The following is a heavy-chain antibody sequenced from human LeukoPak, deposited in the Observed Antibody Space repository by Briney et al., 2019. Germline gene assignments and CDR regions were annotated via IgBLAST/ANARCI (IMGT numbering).Heavy chain of an antibody. Sequence: SVKVSCKASGGTFIYAISWVRQAPGQGLEWMGRIIPLLGITNYAQKFQGRVTITRNTSINTAYMELSSLRSEDSAVYYCARSRCVGSTHCYYFDYWGQGTLVTVSS. D-gene: IGHD2-2*01. J-gene: IGHJ4*02. CDR3: ARSRCVGSTHCYYFDY. V-gene: IGHV1-69*04. CDR2: IIPLLGIT. CDR1: GGTFIYA.